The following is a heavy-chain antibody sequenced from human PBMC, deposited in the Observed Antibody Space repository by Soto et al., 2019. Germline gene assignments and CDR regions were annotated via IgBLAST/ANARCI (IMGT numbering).Heavy chain of an antibody. J-gene: IGHJ4*02. CDR1: GFTFSGYG. D-gene: IGHD1-26*01. V-gene: IGHV3-33*01. CDR3: ARDGVGATTFFGYFDY. Sequence: QVQLVESGGGVVQPGRSLRLSCAASGFTFSGYGMHWVRQAPGKGLEWVAITRHDGSNTYYADSVRGRFTISRDNSKKTLYLQMDSLRAEETAVYYCARDGVGATTFFGYFDYWGQGNLVTVSS. CDR2: TRHDGSNT.